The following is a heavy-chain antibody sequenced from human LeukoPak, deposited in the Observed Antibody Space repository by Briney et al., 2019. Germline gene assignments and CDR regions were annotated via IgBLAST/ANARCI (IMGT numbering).Heavy chain of an antibody. J-gene: IGHJ6*03. CDR2: ISVYNGNT. V-gene: IGHV1-18*01. D-gene: IGHD4-17*01. CDR3: AREGDYGDYPYYYYMDV. CDR1: GYTLTSYG. Sequence: ASVKVSCKASGYTLTSYGISSGPEAPGQGLERMGWISVYNGNTNYAQKPQGRVTMTSDTSTSTAYMELRSLRSDDTAVYYCAREGDYGDYPYYYYMDVWGKGTTVTVSS.